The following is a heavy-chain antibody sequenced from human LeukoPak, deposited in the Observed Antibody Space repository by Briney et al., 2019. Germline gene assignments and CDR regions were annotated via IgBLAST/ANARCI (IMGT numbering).Heavy chain of an antibody. J-gene: IGHJ3*02. D-gene: IGHD6-13*01. V-gene: IGHV4-34*01. CDR1: GGSFSGYY. CDR3: ARSSSSWPNDAFDI. Sequence: PSETLSLTCAVYGGSFSGYYWSWIRQPPGKGLEWIGSIYHSGSTYYKSSLKSRVTISVDTSKNQFSLKLSSVTAADTAVYYCARSSSSWPNDAFDIWGQGTMVTVSS. CDR2: IYHSGST.